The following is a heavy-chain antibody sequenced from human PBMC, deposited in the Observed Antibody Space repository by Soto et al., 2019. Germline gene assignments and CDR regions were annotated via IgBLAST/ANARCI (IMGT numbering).Heavy chain of an antibody. J-gene: IGHJ4*02. V-gene: IGHV1-46*01. CDR1: GDTYASCD. CDR3: ARDHNSSGYSNFDY. CDR2: MNPSGGST. Sequence: AFSKAPGDTYASCDSRSVRQAPQQGLEWMGMMNPSGGSTSYAQKFQGRVTMTRNTARSTVYMELSSLRSEDTAVYYCARDHNSSGYSNFDYWGQGTLVTVSS. D-gene: IGHD3-22*01.